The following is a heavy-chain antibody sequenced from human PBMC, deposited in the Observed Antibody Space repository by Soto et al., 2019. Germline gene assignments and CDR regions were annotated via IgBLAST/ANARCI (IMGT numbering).Heavy chain of an antibody. CDR3: ARERGYCSGGSCYRQSFDY. V-gene: IGHV3-21*01. D-gene: IGHD2-15*01. CDR2: ISSSSSYI. CDR1: GFTFSSYS. J-gene: IGHJ4*02. Sequence: EVQLVESGGGLVKPGGSLRLSCAASGFTFSSYSMNWVRQAPGKGLEWVSSISSSSSYIYYADSVKGRFTISRDNAKNSLYLQMNSLRAEDTAVYYCARERGYCSGGSCYRQSFDYGGQGTLVTVSS.